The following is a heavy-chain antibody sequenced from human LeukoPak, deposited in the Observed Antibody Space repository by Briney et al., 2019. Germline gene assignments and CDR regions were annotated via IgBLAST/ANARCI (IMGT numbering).Heavy chain of an antibody. V-gene: IGHV3-7*01. CDR1: GFTFSTYW. J-gene: IGHJ4*02. D-gene: IGHD1-26*01. CDR3: ARDKMVGATYFDY. CDR2: IKQDGSKN. Sequence: GGSLRLSCVASGFTFSTYWMSWVRQAPGKGLEWVANIKQDGSKNYYVESVKGRFTISRDNAKNSLYLQMNSLRVEDTAVYYCARDKMVGATYFDYWGQGTLVTVSS.